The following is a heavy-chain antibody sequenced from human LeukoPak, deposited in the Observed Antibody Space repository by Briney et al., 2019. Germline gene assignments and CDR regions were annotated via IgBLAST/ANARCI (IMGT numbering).Heavy chain of an antibody. V-gene: IGHV4-39*01. J-gene: IGHJ6*02. CDR3: ARQGGMGVRGVIYYYYYGMDV. CDR2: IYYSGST. CDR1: GPSISSSSYY. D-gene: IGHD3-10*01. Sequence: SETLSLTCTVSGPSISSSSYYWGWIRQPPGKGLEWIGSIYYSGSTYYNPSLKSRVTISVDTSKNQFSLKLSSVTAADTAVYYCARQGGMGVRGVIYYYYYGMDVWGQGTTVTVSS.